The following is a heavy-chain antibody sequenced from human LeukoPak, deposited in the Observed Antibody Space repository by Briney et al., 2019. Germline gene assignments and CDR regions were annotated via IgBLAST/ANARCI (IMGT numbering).Heavy chain of an antibody. Sequence: ASVKVSCTASGYTFTNYYVHWVRQAPGQGLEWMGIIKPSGGGTSYALKFQGRVTMTRDTSTSTAYMELSSLRSEDTAVYYCARDHFDSSGYYYLLGYFEHWGQGTLVTVSS. V-gene: IGHV1-46*01. D-gene: IGHD3-22*01. CDR2: IKPSGGGT. CDR1: GYTFTNYY. J-gene: IGHJ1*01. CDR3: ARDHFDSSGYYYLLGYFEH.